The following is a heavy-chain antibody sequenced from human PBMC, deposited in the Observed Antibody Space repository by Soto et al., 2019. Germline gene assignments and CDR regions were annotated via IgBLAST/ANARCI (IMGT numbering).Heavy chain of an antibody. CDR3: SRDKITGLFDY. Sequence: QVQLQQWGARLLKPSETLSLTCAVSGVSFSGYYWTWIRQPPGTGLAWLGEINHSGSTNSNPSLKRRVTISVDTSKNQFSLKLTSVTAADTAVYYCSRDKITGLFDYWGQGTLVTVSS. J-gene: IGHJ4*02. V-gene: IGHV4-34*01. D-gene: IGHD3-10*01. CDR1: GVSFSGYY. CDR2: INHSGST.